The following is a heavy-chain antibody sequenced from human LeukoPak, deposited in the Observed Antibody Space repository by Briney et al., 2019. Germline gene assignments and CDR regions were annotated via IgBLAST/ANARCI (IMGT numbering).Heavy chain of an antibody. V-gene: IGHV1-69*05. J-gene: IGHJ1*01. CDR3: ASTPYSGGYDQYFQH. D-gene: IGHD1-26*01. CDR2: IIPITATA. CDR1: GGTFIRYA. Sequence: SVKVSCKAPGGTFIRYAISWVRQAPGQGLEWMGGIIPITATAQYAQKFEGKVTIITDESTSTAYMELSSLRSEDTAIYFCASTPYSGGYDQYFQHWGQGTLVTVSS.